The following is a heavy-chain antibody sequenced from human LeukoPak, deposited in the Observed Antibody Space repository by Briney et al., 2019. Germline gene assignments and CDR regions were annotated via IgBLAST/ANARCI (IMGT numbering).Heavy chain of an antibody. CDR3: ARAGYSSGWYPFDY. Sequence: PGGTLRLSCAASGFTFSSFGMSWVRQAPGKGLEWISVLYSGGTTDYADSVKGRFTISRDNSKNTLYLQMNSLRAEDTAVYYCARAGYSSGWYPFDYWGQGTLVTVSS. CDR2: LYSGGTT. CDR1: GFTFSSFG. V-gene: IGHV3-53*01. J-gene: IGHJ4*02. D-gene: IGHD6-19*01.